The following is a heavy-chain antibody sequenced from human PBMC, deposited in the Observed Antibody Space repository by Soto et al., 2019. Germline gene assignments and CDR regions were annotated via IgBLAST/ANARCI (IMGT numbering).Heavy chain of an antibody. D-gene: IGHD1-1*01. V-gene: IGHV2-26*03. Sequence: SGPTLVNPTETLTLTCTISGFSLSNGRMGVSWIRQSPGKALEWLAHIFSDAERSYSSSMQSRLTISTDTSGTQVVLSMTNMDPVDTGTYFCVRMNADTYSHYYAMDVWGQGTTVTVS. J-gene: IGHJ6*02. CDR2: IFSDAER. CDR1: GFSLSNGRMG. CDR3: VRMNADTYSHYYAMDV.